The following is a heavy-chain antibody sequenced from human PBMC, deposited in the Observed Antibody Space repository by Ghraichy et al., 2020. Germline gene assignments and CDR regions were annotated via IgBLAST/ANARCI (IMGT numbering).Heavy chain of an antibody. J-gene: IGHJ6*02. CDR1: GGSISSYY. V-gene: IGHV4-59*01. CDR3: ASHPIRDTIFGVVIGDYGMDV. Sequence: SETLSLTCTVSGGSISSYYWSWIRQPLGKGLEWIGYIYYSGSTNYNPSLKSRVTISVDTSKNQFSLKLSSVTAADTAVYYCASHPIRDTIFGVVIGDYGMDVWCQWTTVTVSS. D-gene: IGHD3-3*01. CDR2: IYYSGST.